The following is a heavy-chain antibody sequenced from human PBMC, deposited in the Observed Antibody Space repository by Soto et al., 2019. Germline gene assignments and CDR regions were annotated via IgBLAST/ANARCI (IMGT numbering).Heavy chain of an antibody. CDR3: AKDQIWEVPHFFDY. CDR1: GFTFSSYS. J-gene: IGHJ4*02. D-gene: IGHD1-26*01. Sequence: PGGSLRLSCAASGFTFSSYSMHWVRQAPGKGPEWVSTISNSGSNTYYADSVKGRFTISRDISKNTLYLQMSSLRAEDTAVYYCAKDQIWEVPHFFDYWGQGTLVTVSS. V-gene: IGHV3-23*01. CDR2: ISNSGSNT.